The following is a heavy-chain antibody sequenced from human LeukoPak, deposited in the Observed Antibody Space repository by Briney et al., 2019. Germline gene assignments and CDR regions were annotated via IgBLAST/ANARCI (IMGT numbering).Heavy chain of an antibody. V-gene: IGHV4-59*12. J-gene: IGHJ2*01. CDR3: ARDTVFGWYFDL. Sequence: PSETLSLTCTVSGGSISSYYWSWIRQPPGKGLEWIGYIYYSGSTNYNPSLKSRVTMSVDTSKNQFSLKLSSVTAADTAVYYCARDTVFGWYFDLWGRGTLVTVSS. CDR1: GGSISSYY. D-gene: IGHD3-10*02. CDR2: IYYSGST.